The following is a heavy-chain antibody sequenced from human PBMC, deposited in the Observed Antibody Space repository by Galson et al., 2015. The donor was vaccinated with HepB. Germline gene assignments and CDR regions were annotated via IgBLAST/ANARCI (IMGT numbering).Heavy chain of an antibody. CDR1: GYTFNGYY. V-gene: IGHV1-2*06. J-gene: IGHJ4*02. D-gene: IGHD1-26*01. CDR3: ARGAYSGSYLPDY. Sequence: SVKVSCKASGYTFNGYYMHWVRQAPGQGLEWMGRINPYSGATNYTQKFQGRATMARDTTITTAYMELSSLRSDDTAVYFCARGAYSGSYLPDYWGQGTLVTVSA. CDR2: INPYSGAT.